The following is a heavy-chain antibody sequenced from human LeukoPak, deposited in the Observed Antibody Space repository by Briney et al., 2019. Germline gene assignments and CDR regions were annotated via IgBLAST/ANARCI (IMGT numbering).Heavy chain of an antibody. D-gene: IGHD1-26*01. J-gene: IGHJ4*02. CDR1: GGSISSSSYY. Sequence: SETLSLTCTVSGGSISSSSYYWGWIRQPPGKGLEWIGSIYYSGSTYYNPSLKSRVTTSVDTSKNQLSLKLSSVTAAETAVYYCARHRAVSVVGNFYFDYWGQGTLVTVSS. CDR3: ARHRAVSVVGNFYFDY. CDR2: IYYSGST. V-gene: IGHV4-39*01.